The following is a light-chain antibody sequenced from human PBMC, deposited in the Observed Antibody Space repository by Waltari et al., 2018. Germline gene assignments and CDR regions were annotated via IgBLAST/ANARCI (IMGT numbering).Light chain of an antibody. CDR1: SSNIGANND. J-gene: IGLJ2*01. V-gene: IGLV1-40*01. CDR2: GDR. CDR3: QSYDSGVSGSVI. Sequence: QSVLTQPPSVSGAPGQRVTISCTVSSSNIGANNDVHWYQQHPEKAPKLLIYGDRKRPCGVPDRLSGSKSGTASSLAITGLQAEDEADYYCQSYDSGVSGSVIFGGGTKLTVL.